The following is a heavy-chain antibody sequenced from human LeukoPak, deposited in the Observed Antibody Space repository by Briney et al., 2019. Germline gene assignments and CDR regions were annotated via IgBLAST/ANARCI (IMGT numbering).Heavy chain of an antibody. CDR2: ISYDGSNK. CDR3: ARIRGWTYFDY. D-gene: IGHD2-15*01. V-gene: IGHV3-30*03. J-gene: IGHJ4*02. CDR1: GFTFSSYG. Sequence: GGSLRLSCAASGFTFSSYGMHWVRQAPGKGLEWVAVISYDGSNKYYADSVKGRFTIPRDNSKNTLYLQMNSLRAEDTAVYYCARIRGWTYFDYWGQGTLVTVSS.